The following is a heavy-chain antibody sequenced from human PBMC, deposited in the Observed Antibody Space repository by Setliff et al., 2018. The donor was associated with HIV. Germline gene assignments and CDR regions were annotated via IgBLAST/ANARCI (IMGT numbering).Heavy chain of an antibody. D-gene: IGHD3-22*01. Sequence: SETLSLTCTVSGGSISNYYWAWIRQSPGKGLEWIGCIFYGGSVYGSGRTFFNPSLKSRVTISVDTSKNQFSLILTSATAADTAMYYCARDRNYQDTSGYWQVFDIWGQGTMVTVSS. CDR3: ARDRNYQDTSGYWQVFDI. J-gene: IGHJ3*02. CDR2: IFYGGSVYGSGRT. V-gene: IGHV4-59*12. CDR1: GGSISNYY.